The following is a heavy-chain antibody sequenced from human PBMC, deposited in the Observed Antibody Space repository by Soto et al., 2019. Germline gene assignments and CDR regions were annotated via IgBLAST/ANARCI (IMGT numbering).Heavy chain of an antibody. J-gene: IGHJ6*03. D-gene: IGHD2-15*01. CDR2: IYYSGST. V-gene: IGHV4-59*01. CDR3: ARGGYCSGGSCPPSYYYYYYMDV. CDR1: GGSISSYY. Sequence: LSLTCTVSGGSISSYYWSWIRQPPGKGLEWIGYIYYSGSTNYNPSLKSRVTISVDTSKNQFSLKLSSVTAADTAVYYCARGGYCSGGSCPPSYYYYYYMDVWGKGTTVTVSS.